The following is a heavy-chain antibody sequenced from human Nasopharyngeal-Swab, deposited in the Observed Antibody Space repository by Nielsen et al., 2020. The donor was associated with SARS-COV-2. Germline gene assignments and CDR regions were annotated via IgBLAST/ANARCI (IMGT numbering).Heavy chain of an antibody. D-gene: IGHD2-21*01. CDR2: ISGSGDTT. CDR3: AKAPYLRGLDV. V-gene: IGHV3-23*01. Sequence: GGSLRLSCAASGFTFNNYNFNWVRQAPGKGLEWVSIISGSGDTTYYADSVKDRFTISRDNSKNTLYLQTNSLRVEDTAVYYCAKAPYLRGLDVWGQGTTVTVSS. J-gene: IGHJ6*02. CDR1: GFTFNNYN.